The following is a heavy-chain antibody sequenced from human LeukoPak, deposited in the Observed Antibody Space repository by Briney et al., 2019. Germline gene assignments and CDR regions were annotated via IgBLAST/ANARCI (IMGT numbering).Heavy chain of an antibody. CDR3: AREKDDHGDPGPLDA. D-gene: IGHD4-17*01. CDR2: IYNDWSTT. CDR1: GFMFSKSW. J-gene: IGHJ5*02. V-gene: IGHV3-74*01. Sequence: PGGSLRLSCAASGFMFSKSWMHWVRQVPGKGLVLVARIYNDWSTTNYADSVKGRFTIARDNAANTLFLQMSILRAEDTAVYYCAREKDDHGDPGPLDAWGQGDLVTVSS.